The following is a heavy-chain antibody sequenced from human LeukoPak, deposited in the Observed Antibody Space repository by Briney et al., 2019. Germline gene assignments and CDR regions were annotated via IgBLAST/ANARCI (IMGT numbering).Heavy chain of an antibody. CDR3: VRDGGDFYGSGSYLAY. J-gene: IGHJ4*02. V-gene: IGHV3-48*03. CDR2: ISSSGSTI. Sequence: GGSLRLSCAASGFTFSSYEMNWVRQAPGKGLEWVSYISSSGSTIYYADSAKGRFTISRDNAKNSLYLQMNSLRAEDTAVYYCVRDGGDFYGSGSYLAYWGQGTLVTVSS. CDR1: GFTFSSYE. D-gene: IGHD3-10*01.